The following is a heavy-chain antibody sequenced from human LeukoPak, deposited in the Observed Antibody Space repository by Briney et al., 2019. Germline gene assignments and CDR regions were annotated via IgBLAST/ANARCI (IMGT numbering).Heavy chain of an antibody. D-gene: IGHD6-19*01. V-gene: IGHV3-11*01. Sequence: GRSLRLSCALSRFSLTNYYMSWIRHTPQQGRGWLSYIIRGGDTTYYADTTKGRVTISRDTAMSSLYLQINSLRVEDTAVYFCAKNQPFPGAGWPLIDFWGRGTLVTISS. J-gene: IGHJ4*02. CDR1: RFSLTNYY. CDR3: AKNQPFPGAGWPLIDF. CDR2: IIRGGDTT.